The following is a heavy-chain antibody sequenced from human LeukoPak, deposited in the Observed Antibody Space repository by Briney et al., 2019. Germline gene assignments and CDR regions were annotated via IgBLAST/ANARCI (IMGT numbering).Heavy chain of an antibody. D-gene: IGHD3-3*01. J-gene: IGHJ4*02. CDR1: GYTFTSYG. Sequence: ASVKVSCKASGYTFTSYGISWVRQAPGQGLEWMGWISAYNGNTNYAQKLQGRVTMTTDTSTSTAYMELRSLRSDDTAVYYCARAPDLITIFGVVIIGLDYWGQGTLVTVSS. CDR3: ARAPDLITIFGVVIIGLDY. CDR2: ISAYNGNT. V-gene: IGHV1-18*01.